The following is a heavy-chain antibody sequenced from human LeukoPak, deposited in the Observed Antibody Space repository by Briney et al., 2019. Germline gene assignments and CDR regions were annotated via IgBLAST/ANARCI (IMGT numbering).Heavy chain of an antibody. CDR1: GFTFSNYA. CDR2: ITDSGGTT. CDR3: AKVPYSDYGAGRPPFMDV. Sequence: GESLRLSCAASGFTFSNYAMSWVRQTPGKGLERVSTITDSGGTTYYADSVKGRFTISRDNSKNTLYLQMNSLRDEDTAVYYCAKVPYSDYGAGRPPFMDVWGHGTTVAISS. V-gene: IGHV3-23*01. D-gene: IGHD3-10*01. J-gene: IGHJ6*02.